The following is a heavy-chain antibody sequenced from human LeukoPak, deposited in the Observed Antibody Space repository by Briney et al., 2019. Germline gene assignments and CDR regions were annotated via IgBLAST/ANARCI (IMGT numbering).Heavy chain of an antibody. CDR1: GFTFSDHY. D-gene: IGHD4-17*01. CDR3: ARSLTTVTTWLDY. J-gene: IGHJ4*02. CDR2: TRNKANSYTT. Sequence: GGSLRLSCAASGFTFSDHYMDWVRQAPGKGLEWVGRTRNKANSYTTEYAASVKGRFTISRDDSKNSLYLQMNSLKTEDMAVYYCARSLTTVTTWLDYWGQGTLVTVSS. V-gene: IGHV3-72*01.